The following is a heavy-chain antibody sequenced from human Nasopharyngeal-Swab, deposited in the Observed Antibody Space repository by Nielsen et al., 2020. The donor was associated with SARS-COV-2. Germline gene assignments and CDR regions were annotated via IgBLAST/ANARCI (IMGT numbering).Heavy chain of an antibody. V-gene: IGHV1-18*01. D-gene: IGHD2-2*01. J-gene: IGHJ6*02. CDR1: GYTFTSYG. Sequence: ASVKVSCKASGYTFTSYGISWVRQAPGQGLEWMGWISAYNGNTNYAQKLQGRVTMTTDTSTSTAYMELRSLRSDDTAVYYCARAGYCSSTSCSDYYYYGMDVWGQGTTATVSS. CDR3: ARAGYCSSTSCSDYYYYGMDV. CDR2: ISAYNGNT.